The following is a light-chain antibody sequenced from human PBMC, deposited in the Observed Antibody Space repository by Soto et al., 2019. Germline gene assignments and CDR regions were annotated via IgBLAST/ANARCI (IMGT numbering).Light chain of an antibody. J-gene: IGLJ3*02. Sequence: QPVLTQSSSASASLGSSVTLTCTLSSGHSRNIIAWHQQQPGKAPRYLMKLESSGSYNKGSGVPDRFSGSSSGADRYLTISNLQSEDEADYYCETWDSNTWVFGAGTKLTVL. V-gene: IGLV4-60*03. CDR1: SGHSRNI. CDR2: LESSGSY. CDR3: ETWDSNTWV.